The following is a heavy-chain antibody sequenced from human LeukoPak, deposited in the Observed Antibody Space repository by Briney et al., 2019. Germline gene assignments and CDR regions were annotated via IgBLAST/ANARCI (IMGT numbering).Heavy chain of an antibody. CDR2: IGWDDISR. CDR3: AKDRHWLALDD. V-gene: IGHV3-9*01. Sequence: GGSLRLSCAASGFTFNNYAMHWVRQAPGKGLEWVSGIGWDDISRGYSDSVKGRFTISRDNSKNTLYLQMNSLRAEDTAVYYSAKDRHWLALDDWGQGTLVTVSS. J-gene: IGHJ4*02. D-gene: IGHD6-19*01. CDR1: GFTFNNYA.